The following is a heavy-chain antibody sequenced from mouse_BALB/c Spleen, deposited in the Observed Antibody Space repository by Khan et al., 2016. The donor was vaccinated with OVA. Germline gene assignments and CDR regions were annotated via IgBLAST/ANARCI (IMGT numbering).Heavy chain of an antibody. CDR3: ARRGLRWDFDY. D-gene: IGHD1-1*01. V-gene: IGHV1-7*01. Sequence: VQLQQSGAELAKPGASVTMSCKASGYTFINYWILWVKQRPGQGLAWIGYINPSTGYTEYNQNFKDKATLTADKSSSTAYMQLSSLTSEDSAVYYCARRGLRWDFDYWGQGTTLTVSS. CDR2: INPSTGYT. CDR1: GYTFINYW. J-gene: IGHJ2*01.